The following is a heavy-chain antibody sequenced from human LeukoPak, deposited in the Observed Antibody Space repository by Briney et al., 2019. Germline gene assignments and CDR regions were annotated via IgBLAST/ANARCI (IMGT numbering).Heavy chain of an antibody. D-gene: IGHD2-2*01. CDR1: GFTFSSYS. CDR3: ARDVDCSSASCSLAAGGNWIDP. V-gene: IGHV3-21*01. Sequence: PGGSLRLSCVASGFTFSSYSMNWVRQAPGKGLEWVSSISSSSSYIHYADSVKGRFTISRDNAKNSLYLQMNSLRGEDTAVYYCARDVDCSSASCSLAAGGNWIDPWGQGTLVTVSS. CDR2: ISSSSSYI. J-gene: IGHJ5*02.